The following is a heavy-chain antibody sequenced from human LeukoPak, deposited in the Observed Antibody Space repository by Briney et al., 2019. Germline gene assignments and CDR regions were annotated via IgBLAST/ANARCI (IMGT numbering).Heavy chain of an antibody. Sequence: GGSLRLSCAASGVXVSTNHMSWVLQAPGKGPEWFSIVYSGGSTYYSYSVKVRFTISRDNSNNTLYLQMNSLRAGDTAVYYCARDSGGLDYWGQGTMSPSPQ. D-gene: IGHD4-23*01. CDR3: ARDSGGLDY. J-gene: IGHJ4*02. V-gene: IGHV3-66*01. CDR2: VYSGGST. CDR1: GVXVSTNH.